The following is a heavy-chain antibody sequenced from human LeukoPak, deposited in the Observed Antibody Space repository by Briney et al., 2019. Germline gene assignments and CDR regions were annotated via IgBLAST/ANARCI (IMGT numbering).Heavy chain of an antibody. CDR1: GFTFSSYA. V-gene: IGHV3-23*01. CDR2: ISGSGGST. D-gene: IGHD5-18*01. CDR3: AKDPGGVDTAMVTIRYFDY. J-gene: IGHJ4*02. Sequence: GGSLRLSCAASGFTFSSYAMGWVRQAPGKGLEWVSAISGSGGSTYYADSVEGRFTISRDNSKNTLYLQMNSLRAEDTAVYYCAKDPGGVDTAMVTIRYFDYWGQGTLVTVSS.